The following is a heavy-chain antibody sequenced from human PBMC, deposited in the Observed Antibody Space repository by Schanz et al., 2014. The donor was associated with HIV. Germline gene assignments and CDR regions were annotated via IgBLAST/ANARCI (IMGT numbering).Heavy chain of an antibody. CDR3: VKRSGRSFGYFDS. V-gene: IGHV3-23*05. CDR1: GFVFRDFA. J-gene: IGHJ4*02. D-gene: IGHD2-15*01. Sequence: EVQLLESGGDLAQPGDSLRLSCVASGFVFRDFAMAWVRQAPGKGLEWVSAVTNSGSYVNYADSVKGRFTMSRDNSKNTLSLQMDSLRVDDTAIYYCVKRSGRSFGYFDSWGQGLLVTVSS. CDR2: VTNSGSYV.